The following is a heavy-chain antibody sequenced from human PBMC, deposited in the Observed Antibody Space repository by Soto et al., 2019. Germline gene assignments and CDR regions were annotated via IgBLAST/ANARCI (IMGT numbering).Heavy chain of an antibody. D-gene: IGHD3-22*01. CDR2: SSSYI. Sequence: SSSYIYYADSVKGRFTISRDNAKNSLYLQMNSLRAEDTAVYYCARRDSSGYYYYYYGMDVWGQGTTVTVSS. V-gene: IGHV3-21*01. CDR3: ARRDSSGYYYYYYGMDV. J-gene: IGHJ6*02.